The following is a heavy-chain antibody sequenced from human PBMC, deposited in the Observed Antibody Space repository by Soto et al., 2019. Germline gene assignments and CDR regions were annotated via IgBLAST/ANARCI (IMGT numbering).Heavy chain of an antibody. D-gene: IGHD1-20*01. Sequence: PGESLKISCAASGFTFSSYSMNWVRQAPXKGLEWVSYISSSSSTIYYADSVKGRFTISRDNAKNSLYLQMNSLRDEDTAVYYCAIVLSEGMTGDAFDIGGKGTMVTV. CDR2: ISSSSSTI. V-gene: IGHV3-48*02. CDR1: GFTFSSYS. J-gene: IGHJ3*02. CDR3: AIVLSEGMTGDAFDI.